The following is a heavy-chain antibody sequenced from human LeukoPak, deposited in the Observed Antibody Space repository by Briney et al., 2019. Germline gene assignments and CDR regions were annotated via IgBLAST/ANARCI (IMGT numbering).Heavy chain of an antibody. D-gene: IGHD6-19*01. CDR3: ARLYSSGWYANAFDI. CDR1: GFTFGDYD. V-gene: IGHV3-13*01. J-gene: IGHJ3*02. Sequence: GGSLRLSCAASGFTFGDYDMHWVRQATGKGLEWVSAIRSIGDRFYSGSVKGRFTISRENAKNTLYLEMNSLRVGDTAVYYCARLYSSGWYANAFDIWGQGTVVTVSS. CDR2: IRSIGDR.